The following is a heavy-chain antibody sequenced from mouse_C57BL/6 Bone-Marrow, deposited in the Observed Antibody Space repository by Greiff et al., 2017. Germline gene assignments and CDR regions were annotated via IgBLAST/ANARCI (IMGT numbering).Heavy chain of an antibody. J-gene: IGHJ4*01. D-gene: IGHD2-4*01. V-gene: IGHV1-81*01. CDR1: GYTFTSYG. CDR3: ARYLYDYPLYYYAMDY. Sequence: QVQLQQSGAELARPGASVKLSCKASGYTFTSYGISWVKQRTGQGLEWIGEIYPRSGNTYYNEKFKGKATLTADKSSSTAYLELRSLTSEDSAVYFWARYLYDYPLYYYAMDYWGQGTSVTVSS. CDR2: IYPRSGNT.